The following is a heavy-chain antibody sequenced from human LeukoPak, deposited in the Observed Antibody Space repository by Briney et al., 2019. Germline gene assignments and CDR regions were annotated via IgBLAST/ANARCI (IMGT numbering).Heavy chain of an antibody. Sequence: ASVKVSCKASGYTFTGYYMHWVRQAPGQGLEWMGWINPNRGGTNYAQKFQGRVTMTRDTSISTAYMELSRLRSDDTAVYYCANAYGSSLNWFDPWGQGTLVTVSS. CDR1: GYTFTGYY. V-gene: IGHV1-2*02. D-gene: IGHD6-13*01. CDR3: ANAYGSSLNWFDP. J-gene: IGHJ5*02. CDR2: INPNRGGT.